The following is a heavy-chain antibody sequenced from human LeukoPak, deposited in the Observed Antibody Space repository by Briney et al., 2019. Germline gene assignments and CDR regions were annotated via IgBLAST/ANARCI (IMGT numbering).Heavy chain of an antibody. CDR3: AKDMPPDSSDYPYFDY. CDR1: GFTFSSYA. Sequence: PGGSLRLSCAASGFTFSSYAMSWVRQAPGKGLEWVSAISGSGGSTYYADSVKGRFTISRDNSKNTLYLQMNSLRAEDTAVYYCAKDMPPDSSDYPYFDYWGQGTLVTVSS. J-gene: IGHJ4*02. D-gene: IGHD3-22*01. V-gene: IGHV3-23*01. CDR2: ISGSGGST.